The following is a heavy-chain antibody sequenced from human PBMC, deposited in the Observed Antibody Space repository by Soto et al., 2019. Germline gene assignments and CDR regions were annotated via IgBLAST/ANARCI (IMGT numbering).Heavy chain of an antibody. CDR3: ARQNIAVAATIDY. J-gene: IGHJ4*02. CDR1: GGSISSSSYY. D-gene: IGHD6-19*01. Sequence: SETLSLTCTVSGGSISSSSYYWGWIRQPPGKGLEWIGSIYYSGSTYYNPSLKSRVTISVDTSKNQFSLKLSSVTAADTAVYYCARQNIAVAATIDYWGQGTLVTVSS. CDR2: IYYSGST. V-gene: IGHV4-39*01.